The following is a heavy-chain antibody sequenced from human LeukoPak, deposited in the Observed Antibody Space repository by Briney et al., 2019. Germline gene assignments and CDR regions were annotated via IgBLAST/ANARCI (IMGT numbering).Heavy chain of an antibody. J-gene: IGHJ4*02. CDR3: ARDDKGLAGTFDY. V-gene: IGHV3-7*01. D-gene: IGHD3-16*01. CDR2: IKPDGSEK. Sequence: GGSLRLSCAASGFTFSSYWMSWVRQAPGKGLEWVANIKPDGSEKYYVDSVKGRFTISRDNAKNSLYLQVNSLRAEDTAVYYCARDDKGLAGTFDYWGQGTLVTVSS. CDR1: GFTFSSYW.